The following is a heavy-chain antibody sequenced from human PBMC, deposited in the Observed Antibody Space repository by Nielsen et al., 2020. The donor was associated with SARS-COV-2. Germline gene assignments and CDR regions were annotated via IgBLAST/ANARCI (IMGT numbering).Heavy chain of an antibody. CDR2: INAGNGNT. D-gene: IGHD3-3*01. CDR3: ARDLTIFGVVTHAGMDV. CDR1: GYTFTSYA. J-gene: IGHJ6*02. V-gene: IGHV1-3*01. Sequence: ASVKVSCKASGYTFTSYAMHWVRQAPGQRLEWMGWINAGNGNTKYSQKFQGRVTITGDTSASTAYMELSSLRSEDTAVYYCARDLTIFGVVTHAGMDVWGQGTTVTVSS.